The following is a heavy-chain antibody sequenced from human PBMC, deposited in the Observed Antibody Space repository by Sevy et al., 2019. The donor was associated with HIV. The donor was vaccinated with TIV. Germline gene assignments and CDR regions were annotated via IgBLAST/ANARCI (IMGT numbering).Heavy chain of an antibody. CDR2: ISGYNGNT. J-gene: IGHJ6*02. V-gene: IGHV1-18*01. CDR1: GYTFTTYG. CDR3: ARDRQITVFGVVTGTGMDV. Sequence: ASVKVSCKASGYTFTTYGISWVRQAPGQGLEWMGWISGYNGNTNYAQKFQGRVTMTTDTSTATAYMELRSLRSGDTAVYYCARDRQITVFGVVTGTGMDVWGQGTAVTVSS. D-gene: IGHD3-3*01.